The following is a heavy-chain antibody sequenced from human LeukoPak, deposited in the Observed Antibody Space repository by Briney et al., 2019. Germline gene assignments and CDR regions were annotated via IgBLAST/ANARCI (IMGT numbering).Heavy chain of an antibody. CDR3: ARGAPSDY. J-gene: IGHJ4*02. Sequence: SETLSLTCTVSGGSISSGTISSYYWSWVRQPAWKGLEWIGRIYTSGTTNYNPSLKSRVTMSVDTSKNQFSLALNSVTAADTAVYYCARGAPSDYWGQGTLVTVSS. CDR2: IYTSGTT. CDR1: GGSISSGTISSYY. V-gene: IGHV4-61*02.